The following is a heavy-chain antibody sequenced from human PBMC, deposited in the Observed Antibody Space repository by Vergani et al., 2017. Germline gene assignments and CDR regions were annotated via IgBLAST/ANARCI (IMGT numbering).Heavy chain of an antibody. CDR1: GYPFISYG. V-gene: IGHV1-18*04. CDR3: ARDGYYDSSGCEDY. CDR2: ISTYNGNK. J-gene: IGHJ4*02. Sequence: QVQLVQSGAEVKKPGASVKVSCKASGYPFISYGTSWVRQAPGQGLEWMGWISTYNGNKKYAQKLQGRVTMTTDTSTSTAYMELRSLRSDDTAVYYCARDGYYDSSGCEDYWGQGTLVTVSS. D-gene: IGHD3-22*01.